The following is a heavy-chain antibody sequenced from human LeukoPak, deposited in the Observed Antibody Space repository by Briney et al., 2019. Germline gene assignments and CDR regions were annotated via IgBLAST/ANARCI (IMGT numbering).Heavy chain of an antibody. Sequence: PSETLSLTCAVYGGSFSGYYWSWIRQPPGKGLEWIGYIYTSGSTNYNPSLKSRVTISVDTSKNQFSLKLSSVTAADTAVYYCARSGTYYDFWSGYYRGDAFDIWGQGTMVTVSS. D-gene: IGHD3-3*01. CDR3: ARSGTYYDFWSGYYRGDAFDI. CDR1: GGSFSGYY. CDR2: IYTSGST. J-gene: IGHJ3*02. V-gene: IGHV4-4*09.